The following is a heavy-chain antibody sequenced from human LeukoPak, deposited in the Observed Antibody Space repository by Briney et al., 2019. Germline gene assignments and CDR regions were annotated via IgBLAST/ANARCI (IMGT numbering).Heavy chain of an antibody. D-gene: IGHD4-23*01. J-gene: IGHJ4*02. CDR3: ARRPVTRRLYYFDY. V-gene: IGHV7-4-1*02. CDR2: INTNTGNP. Sequence: ASVKVSCKASGYTFTTYAMNWVRQAPGQGLEWMGWINTNTGNPAYAQGFTGRFVFSLDTSVSTAYLQISSLKAEDTAVYYCARRPVTRRLYYFDYWGQGTLVTVSS. CDR1: GYTFTTYA.